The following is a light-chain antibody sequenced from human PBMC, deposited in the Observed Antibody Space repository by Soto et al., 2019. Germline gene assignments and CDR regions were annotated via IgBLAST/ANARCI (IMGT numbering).Light chain of an antibody. CDR2: RAS. Sequence: IQMTQSPATLSVSPGARATLSCRASQTIYSNVAWYQQRPGQAPRLLIYRASARATGIPARFSGSGSGTEFTLTIGSLQSEDFAVYYCQQYDNWPPLTFGGGTKVDI. V-gene: IGKV3-15*01. CDR3: QQYDNWPPLT. CDR1: QTIYSN. J-gene: IGKJ4*01.